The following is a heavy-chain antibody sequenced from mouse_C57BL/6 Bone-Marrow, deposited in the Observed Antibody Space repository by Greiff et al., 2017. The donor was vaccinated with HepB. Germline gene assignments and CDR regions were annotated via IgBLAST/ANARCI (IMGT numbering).Heavy chain of an antibody. D-gene: IGHD2-1*01. CDR1: GYTFTTYP. J-gene: IGHJ3*01. CDR2: FHPYNDDT. V-gene: IGHV1-47*01. CDR3: ARKYYGNYGFAY. Sequence: LVESGAELVKPGASVKMSCKASGYTFTTYPIEWMKQNHGKSLEWIGNFHPYNDDTKYNEKFKGKVTLTVEKSSSTVYLELSRLTSDDSAVYYCARKYYGNYGFAYWGQGTLVTVSA.